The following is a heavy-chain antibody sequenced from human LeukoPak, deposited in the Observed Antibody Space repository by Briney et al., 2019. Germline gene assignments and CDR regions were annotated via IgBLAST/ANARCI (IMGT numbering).Heavy chain of an antibody. CDR2: IIPIFGTA. V-gene: IGHV1-69*06. D-gene: IGHD2/OR15-2a*01. J-gene: IGHJ4*02. CDR1: GGTFSSYA. CDR3: ASSVVLRSMGY. Sequence: GASVKVSCKASGGTFSSYAISWVRQAPGQGLEWMGGIIPIFGTANYAQKFQGRVTITADKSTSTAYMELSSLRSEDTALYYCASSVVLRSMGYWGQGTLVTVS.